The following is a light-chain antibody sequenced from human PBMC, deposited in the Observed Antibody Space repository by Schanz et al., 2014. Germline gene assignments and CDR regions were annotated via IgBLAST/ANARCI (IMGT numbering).Light chain of an antibody. CDR1: SSDVGGHDY. CDR2: QVT. J-gene: IGLJ2*01. V-gene: IGLV2-8*01. Sequence: QSALTQPPSASGAPGQSVTISCTGTSSDVGGHDYVSWYQHHPGKAPKVMIYQVTKRPSGVPDRFSGSKSGNTASLTVSWLQAEDEAVYYCSSYAGSNNLVFGGGPKLTVL. CDR3: SSYAGSNNLV.